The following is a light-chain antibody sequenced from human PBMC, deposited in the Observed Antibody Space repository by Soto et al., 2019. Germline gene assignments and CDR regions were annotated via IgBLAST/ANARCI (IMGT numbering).Light chain of an antibody. J-gene: IGKJ5*01. CDR1: QSVSSN. CDR2: GAS. V-gene: IGKV3-15*01. Sequence: EVVMTQSPATLSVSSGERATLSCRASQSVSSNLAWYQQKPGQAPRLLIYGASTRATGIPAKFSGSGSGTEFTLTISSLQSEDFAVYYCQQYNNWPPITFGQGTRLEIK. CDR3: QQYNNWPPIT.